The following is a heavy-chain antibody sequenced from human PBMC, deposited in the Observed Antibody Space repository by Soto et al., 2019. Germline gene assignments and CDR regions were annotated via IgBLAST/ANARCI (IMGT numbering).Heavy chain of an antibody. J-gene: IGHJ6*02. CDR1: GGSISSSSYY. Sequence: SETLSLTCTVSGGSISSSSYYWGWIRQPPGKGLEWIGSIYYSGSTYYNPSLKSRVTISVDTSKNQFSLKLSSVTAADTAVYYCARNRDGYNYRLGYYGMDVWGQGTTITVSS. D-gene: IGHD1-1*01. CDR2: IYYSGST. V-gene: IGHV4-39*01. CDR3: ARNRDGYNYRLGYYGMDV.